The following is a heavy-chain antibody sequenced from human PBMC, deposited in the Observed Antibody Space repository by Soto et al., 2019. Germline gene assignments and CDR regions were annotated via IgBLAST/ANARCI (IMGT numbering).Heavy chain of an antibody. D-gene: IGHD6-6*01. V-gene: IGHV1-18*01. CDR3: ARATRVRGSEYSSSSGYYYYYMDV. CDR2: ISAYNGNT. J-gene: IGHJ6*03. Sequence: ASVKVSCKASGYTFTSYGISWVRQAPGQGLEWMGWISAYNGNTNYAQKLQGRVTMTTDTSTSTAYMELSSLRSEDTAVYYCARATRVRGSEYSSSSGYYYYYMDVWGKGTTVTVSS. CDR1: GYTFTSYG.